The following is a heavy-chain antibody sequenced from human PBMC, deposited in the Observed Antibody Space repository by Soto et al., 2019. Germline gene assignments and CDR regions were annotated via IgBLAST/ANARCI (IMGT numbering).Heavy chain of an antibody. CDR2: IIPMYGPA. J-gene: IGHJ5*02. CDR1: GGTFSSYA. D-gene: IGHD3-10*01. V-gene: IGHV1-69*01. Sequence: QVPLVQSGAEVKKPGSSVTVSCKASGGTFSSYAIHWVRQAPGQGLEWMGGIIPMYGPAKYAQRFQGKGTITADESTTTVYMELTRLTSQDTAVYYCARVTSMVRGVIDNWFDPWGHGTLVTVSS. CDR3: ARVTSMVRGVIDNWFDP.